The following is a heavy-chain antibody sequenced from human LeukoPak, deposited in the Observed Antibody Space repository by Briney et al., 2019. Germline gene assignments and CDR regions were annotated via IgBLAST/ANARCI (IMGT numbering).Heavy chain of an antibody. V-gene: IGHV4-34*01. D-gene: IGHD6-13*01. CDR2: INHSGST. J-gene: IGHJ6*02. CDR1: GGSFSGYY. Sequence: SETLSLTCAVYGGSFSGYYWSWIRQPPGKGLEWIGEINHSGSTNYNPPLKSRVTISVDTSKNQFSLKLSSVTTADTAVYYCAASSWSYYYYGMDVWGQGTTVTVSS. CDR3: AASSWSYYYYGMDV.